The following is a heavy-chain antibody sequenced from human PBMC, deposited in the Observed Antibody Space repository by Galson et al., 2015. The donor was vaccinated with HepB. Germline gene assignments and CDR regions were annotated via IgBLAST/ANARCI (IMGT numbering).Heavy chain of an antibody. Sequence: SETLSLTCAVYGGSFSGYYWSWIRQPPGKGLEWIGEINHSGSTNYNPSLKGRVAISVDTSKNQFSLKLSSVTAADTAVYYCARGFRDIVVVPAAIPNRRFDYWGQGTLVTVSS. J-gene: IGHJ4*02. CDR3: ARGFRDIVVVPAAIPNRRFDY. D-gene: IGHD2-2*02. V-gene: IGHV4-34*01. CDR1: GGSFSGYY. CDR2: INHSGST.